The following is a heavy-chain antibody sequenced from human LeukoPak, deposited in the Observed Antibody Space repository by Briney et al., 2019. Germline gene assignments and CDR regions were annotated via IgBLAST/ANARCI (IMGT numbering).Heavy chain of an antibody. CDR2: IYYTGTN. V-gene: IGHV4-59*01. Sequence: SETLSLTCTVSGDSISSSYWSWIRQPPGKTLEWIGYIYYTGTNNYNPSLKSRVTMSIDTSKNQFSLNLNSVTAADTAVYYCARGFYDSSGYSNCFDPWGQGTLVTVSS. D-gene: IGHD3-22*01. CDR3: ARGFYDSSGYSNCFDP. CDR1: GDSISSSY. J-gene: IGHJ5*02.